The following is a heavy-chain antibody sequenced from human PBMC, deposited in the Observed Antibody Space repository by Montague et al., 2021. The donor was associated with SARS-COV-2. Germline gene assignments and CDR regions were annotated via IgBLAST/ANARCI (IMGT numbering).Heavy chain of an antibody. D-gene: IGHD3-16*01. V-gene: IGHV4-4*02. CDR3: ARIPFGYYGMDV. CDR1: AGSISSSNW. Sequence: SETLSLTCAVSAGSISSSNWWSWVRQPPAKGLEWIAEIYHSGGTNYNPSRKSRVTISVDKSKNQFSLKLSSVTAADTAVYYCARIPFGYYGMDVWGQGTTVTVSS. CDR2: IYHSGGT. J-gene: IGHJ6*02.